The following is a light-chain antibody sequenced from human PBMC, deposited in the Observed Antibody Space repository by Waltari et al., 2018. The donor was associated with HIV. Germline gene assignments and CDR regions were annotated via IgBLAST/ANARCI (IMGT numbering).Light chain of an antibody. CDR1: TSDIGGYNY. J-gene: IGLJ3*02. CDR2: DVT. Sequence: QSALTQPASVSGSPGQSITISCTGTTSDIGGYNYVSWYQQHPGKAPKLIIYDVTSRPSGVSNRFSGSKSATTASLTISGLQAEDESDYYCTSYTSSSTWVFGGGTKLTVL. V-gene: IGLV2-14*03. CDR3: TSYTSSSTWV.